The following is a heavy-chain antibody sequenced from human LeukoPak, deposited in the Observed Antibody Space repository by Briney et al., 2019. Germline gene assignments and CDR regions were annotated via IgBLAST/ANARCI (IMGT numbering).Heavy chain of an antibody. CDR3: AKTPTFYDVLTGYSNDY. CDR2: IGGIGDNT. CDR1: GFTFSSYA. V-gene: IGHV3-23*01. D-gene: IGHD3-9*01. J-gene: IGHJ4*02. Sequence: GGSLRLSCAASGFTFSSYAMSWVRQAPGKGLEWVSSIGGIGDNTHYADSVKGRFTISRDTSRNTLYLQMNTLRVEDTAIYYCAKTPTFYDVLTGYSNDYWGQGTLVTVSS.